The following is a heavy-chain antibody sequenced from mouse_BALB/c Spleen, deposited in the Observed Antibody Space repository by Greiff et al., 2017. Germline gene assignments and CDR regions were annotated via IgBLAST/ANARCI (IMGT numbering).Heavy chain of an antibody. V-gene: IGHV1S137*01. CDR3: ARDGYYGSSHGMHY. D-gene: IGHD1-1*01. CDR2: ISTYYGDA. CDR1: GYTFTDYA. J-gene: IGHJ4*01. Sequence: VQLQQSGAELVRPGVSVKISCKGSGYTFTDYAMHWVKQSHAKSLEWIGVISTYYGDASYNQKFKGKATMTVDKSSSTAYMELARLTSEDSAIYYCARDGYYGSSHGMHYWGQGTSVTVSS.